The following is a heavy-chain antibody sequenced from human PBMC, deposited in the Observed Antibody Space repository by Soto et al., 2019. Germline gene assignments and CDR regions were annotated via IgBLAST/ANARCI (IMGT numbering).Heavy chain of an antibody. V-gene: IGHV4-31*03. J-gene: IGHJ5*02. CDR3: ARDVRGDFWSGYYTA. Sequence: SETLSLTCTVSGGSISSGGYYWSWIRQHPGKGLEWIGYIYYSGSTHYNPSLKSRVTISVDTSKNQFSLKLSSVTAADTAVYYCARDVRGDFWSGYYTAWGQGTLVTVSS. CDR2: IYYSGST. D-gene: IGHD3-3*01. CDR1: GGSISSGGYY.